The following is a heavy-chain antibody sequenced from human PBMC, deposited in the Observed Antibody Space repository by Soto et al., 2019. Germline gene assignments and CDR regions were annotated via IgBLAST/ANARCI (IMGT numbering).Heavy chain of an antibody. D-gene: IGHD4-17*01. Sequence: QVQLVESGGGVVQPGRSLRLSCAASGFTFSSYGMHWVRQAPGKGLEWVAVIWYDGSNKYYADSVKGRFTISRDNSKNTLYLQMNSLRAEDTAVYYCARHPVPHDYQRMDVWGHGTTVTVSS. CDR2: IWYDGSNK. V-gene: IGHV3-33*01. J-gene: IGHJ6*02. CDR3: ARHPVPHDYQRMDV. CDR1: GFTFSSYG.